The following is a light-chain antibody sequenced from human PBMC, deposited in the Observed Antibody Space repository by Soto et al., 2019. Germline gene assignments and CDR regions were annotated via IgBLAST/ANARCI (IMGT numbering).Light chain of an antibody. J-gene: IGKJ2*01. V-gene: IGKV3-20*01. CDR2: GAS. CDR3: PQYGSSPYT. Sequence: EILLTQSPGTLSLSPGERATLSCRASQSVRNSYLAWYQQKPGQAPRLLIYGASGRATGIPDRFSGSGSGTDFTLTISRLEPEDFAVYYGPQYGSSPYTFGQGTKLEI. CDR1: QSVRNSY.